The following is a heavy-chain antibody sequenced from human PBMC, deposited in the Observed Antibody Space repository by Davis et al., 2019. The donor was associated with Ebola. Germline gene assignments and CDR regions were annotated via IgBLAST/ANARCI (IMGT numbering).Heavy chain of an antibody. CDR2: INHDGAPI. J-gene: IGHJ4*02. D-gene: IGHD6-6*01. V-gene: IGHV3-7*01. CDR1: GFTFGSYW. Sequence: GESLKISCAASGFTFGSYWMSWVRQAPGKGLEWVANINHDGAPIDSLDSVRGRFTFSRDNAKNALYLKMNSLRVEDTALYYSARFSRGSIGTYWGQGNQVTVSS. CDR3: ARFSRGSIGTY.